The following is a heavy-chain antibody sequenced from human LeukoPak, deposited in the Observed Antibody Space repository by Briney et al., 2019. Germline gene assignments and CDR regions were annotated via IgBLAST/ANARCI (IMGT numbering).Heavy chain of an antibody. CDR2: IIPIFGTA. J-gene: IGHJ4*02. CDR1: GGTFSSYA. CDR3: AREGGTQAFDY. V-gene: IGHV1-69*01. D-gene: IGHD1-26*01. Sequence: SVTVSCTASGGTFSSYAISWVRQAPGQGLGWMGGIIPIFGTANYAQKFQGRVTITADESTSTAYMELSSLRSEDTAVYYCAREGGTQAFDYWGQGTLVTVSS.